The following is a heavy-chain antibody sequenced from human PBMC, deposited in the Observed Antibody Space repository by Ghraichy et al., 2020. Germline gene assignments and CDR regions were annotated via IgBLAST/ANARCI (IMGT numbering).Heavy chain of an antibody. J-gene: IGHJ5*02. CDR3: ARDLHAGYVHWLEP. CDR1: GDTLTNYG. V-gene: IGHV1-69*13. CDR2: IIPLLSTP. D-gene: IGHD5-12*01. Sequence: SVKVSCKASGDTLTNYGFTWVRQAPGQGLEWMGGIIPLLSTPNYAQKFQGRLTITADESTSTTYMELNSLRSEDTAIYFCARDLHAGYVHWLEPWGQGTLVTVSS.